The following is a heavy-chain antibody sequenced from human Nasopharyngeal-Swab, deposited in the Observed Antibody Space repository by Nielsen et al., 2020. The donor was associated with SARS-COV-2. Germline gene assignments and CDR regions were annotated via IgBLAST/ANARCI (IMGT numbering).Heavy chain of an antibody. D-gene: IGHD3-3*01. V-gene: IGHV3-13*04. CDR2: IGTAGDT. CDR1: GFTFSSYD. J-gene: IGHJ6*02. CDR3: ARAGRVAYYDFWSGYYPPYYYYGMDV. Sequence: GESLKISCAASGFTFSSYDMHWVRQATGKGLEWVSAIGTAGDTYYPGSVKGRFTISRENAKNSLYLQMNSLRAEDTAVYYCARAGRVAYYDFWSGYYPPYYYYGMDVWGQGTTVTVSS.